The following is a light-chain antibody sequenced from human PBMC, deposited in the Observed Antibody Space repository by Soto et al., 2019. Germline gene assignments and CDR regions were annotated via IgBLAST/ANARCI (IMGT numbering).Light chain of an antibody. CDR3: AGWDESLSGV. CDR1: TSNIGTNY. V-gene: IGLV1-47*01. Sequence: QSALTQPPSVSGTPGQTVTISCSGGTSNIGTNYVYWFQHLPGTAPKLLIYQNDQRPSGVPERFSGSKSGTSASLAINGLRPEDEADYYCAGWDESLSGVFGGGTKLTVL. J-gene: IGLJ2*01. CDR2: QND.